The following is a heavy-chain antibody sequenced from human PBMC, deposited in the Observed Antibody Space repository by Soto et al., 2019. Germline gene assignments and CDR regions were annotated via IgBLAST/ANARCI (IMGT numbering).Heavy chain of an antibody. V-gene: IGHV4-31*03. Sequence: QMQLQESGPGLVKPSQTLSLTCTVSGGSISSGGYYWSWIRQHPGKGLEWIGYIHYSGNTLYNPSLKSRVTMSVDTSKNQVSLKLSSVTAADTAVYYCAKAIGIDFSWFDPWGQGTLVPVSS. CDR3: AKAIGIDFSWFDP. CDR1: GGSISSGGYY. CDR2: IHYSGNT. D-gene: IGHD3-3*01. J-gene: IGHJ5*02.